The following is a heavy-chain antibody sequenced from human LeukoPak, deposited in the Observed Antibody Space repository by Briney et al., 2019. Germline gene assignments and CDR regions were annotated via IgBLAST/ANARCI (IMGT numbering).Heavy chain of an antibody. Sequence: GGSLRLSCAASGFAFSTYWMDWVRQAPGKGLEWVGNINQDGSVKHYVDSVRGRFTISRDNARISVYLQMSPLRVEDTAVYYCTRDFVFWGQGSLVTASS. D-gene: IGHD3-3*01. J-gene: IGHJ4*02. CDR2: INQDGSVK. CDR1: GFAFSTYW. CDR3: TRDFVF. V-gene: IGHV3-7*01.